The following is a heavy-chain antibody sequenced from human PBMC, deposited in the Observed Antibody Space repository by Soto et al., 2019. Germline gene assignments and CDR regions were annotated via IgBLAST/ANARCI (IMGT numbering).Heavy chain of an antibody. V-gene: IGHV7-4-1*01. CDR2: INTKTGNP. J-gene: IGHJ4*02. CDR3: ARDRAYDYGYDC. CDR1: GNPFITFG. D-gene: IGHD5-18*01. Sequence: QVQLVQSGSELQKPGASVKVSCGASGNPFITFGRIWVGQAPGKGPGWMGWINTKTGNPRYAQGFTGRFVYSLDTAVSTAYLEILSLKAEDTAVYYCARDRAYDYGYDCWGQGTLVTVSA.